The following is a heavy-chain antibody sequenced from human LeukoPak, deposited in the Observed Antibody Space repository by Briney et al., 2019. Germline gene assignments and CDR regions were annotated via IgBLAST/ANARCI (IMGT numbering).Heavy chain of an antibody. D-gene: IGHD5-12*01. V-gene: IGHV3-21*01. CDR1: GFTFSSYS. Sequence: GGSLRLSCAASGFTFSSYSMNWVRQAPGKGLEWVSSISSSSSYIYYADSVKGRFTISRDNAKNSLYLQMNSLRAEDTAVYHCARVAKSGYYFDYWGQGTLVTVSS. CDR2: ISSSSSYI. CDR3: ARVAKSGYYFDY. J-gene: IGHJ4*02.